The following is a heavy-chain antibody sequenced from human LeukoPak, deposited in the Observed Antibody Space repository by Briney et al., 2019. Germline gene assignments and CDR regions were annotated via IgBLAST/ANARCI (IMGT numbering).Heavy chain of an antibody. CDR2: ISTYNGNT. V-gene: IGHV1-18*01. CDR3: ARGEGFLDY. Sequence: ASVKVSCKASGYSFSRYGISWVRQAPGQGLEWMGWISTYNGNTNYAQKFQGRVTMTTDTSTNTAYMELRSLRSDDTAVYYCARGEGFLDYWGQGSLVTVSS. CDR1: GYSFSRYG. J-gene: IGHJ4*02. D-gene: IGHD1-26*01.